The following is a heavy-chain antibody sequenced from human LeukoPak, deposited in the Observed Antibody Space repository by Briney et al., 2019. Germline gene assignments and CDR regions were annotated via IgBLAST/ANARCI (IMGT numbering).Heavy chain of an antibody. CDR3: TRGQWLVPFDY. Sequence: SETLSLTCTVSGGSISSYYWSWIRQPAGKGLQWIGRIYTSGSTNYNPSLKSRVTMSVDTSKNQFSLKLSSVTAADTAVYYCTRGQWLVPFDYWGQGTLVTVSS. D-gene: IGHD6-19*01. CDR1: GGSISSYY. V-gene: IGHV4-4*07. CDR2: IYTSGST. J-gene: IGHJ4*02.